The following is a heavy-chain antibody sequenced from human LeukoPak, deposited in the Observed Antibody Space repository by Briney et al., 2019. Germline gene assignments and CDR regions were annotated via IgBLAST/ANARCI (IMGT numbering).Heavy chain of an antibody. D-gene: IGHD2-21*02. J-gene: IGHJ3*02. CDR3: ANAQAYCGGDCYPDDAFDI. CDR2: ISGSGGST. CDR1: GFTFSSYG. Sequence: TGGSLRLSCAASGFTFSSYGMSWVRQAPGKGLEWVSAISGSGGSTYYADSVKGRFTISRDNSKNTLYLQMNSLRAEDTAVYYCANAQAYCGGDCYPDDAFDIWGQGTMVTVSS. V-gene: IGHV3-23*01.